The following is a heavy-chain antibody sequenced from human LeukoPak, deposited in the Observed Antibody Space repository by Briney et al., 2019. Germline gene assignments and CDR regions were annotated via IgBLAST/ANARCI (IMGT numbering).Heavy chain of an antibody. Sequence: PSETLSLTCSVSRGSIDSTNYYWAWIRQPPGKGLEWIGTIFYSGTSHSNPSLRSRLTISVDTSKNQFSLELSSVTAADTAVYYCARGRAGRGYSYVIYYYYYMDVWGKGTTVTVSS. CDR3: ARGRAGRGYSYVIYYYYYMDV. V-gene: IGHV4-39*07. J-gene: IGHJ6*03. D-gene: IGHD5-18*01. CDR1: RGSIDSTNYY. CDR2: IFYSGTS.